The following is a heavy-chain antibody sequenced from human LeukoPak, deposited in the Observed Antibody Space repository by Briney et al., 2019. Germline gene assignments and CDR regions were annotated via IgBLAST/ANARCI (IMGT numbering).Heavy chain of an antibody. CDR1: GGSISSSSYY. J-gene: IGHJ4*02. CDR3: ARGGVLKSVDY. CDR2: IYYSGST. V-gene: IGHV4-39*07. D-gene: IGHD3-16*01. Sequence: PSETLSLTCTVSGGSISSSSYYWGWIRQPPGKGLEWIGSIYYSGSTCYNPSLKSRVTISVDTSKNQFSLKLSSVTAADTAVYYCARGGVLKSVDYWGQGTLVTVSS.